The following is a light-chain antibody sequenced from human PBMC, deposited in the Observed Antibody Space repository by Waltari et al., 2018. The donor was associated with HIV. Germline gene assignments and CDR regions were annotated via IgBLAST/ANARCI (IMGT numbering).Light chain of an antibody. V-gene: IGKV3-20*01. J-gene: IGKJ2*01. CDR1: QSVSSSY. CDR2: GAS. CDR3: QQYGSSPDT. Sequence: EIVLTQSPGTLSLSPGERATLSCRASQSVSSSYLAWYQQNPGQAPGLLIYGASSRATGIPDRFSGSGSGTDFTLTISRLEPEDFAVYYCQQYGSSPDTFGQGTKLEIK.